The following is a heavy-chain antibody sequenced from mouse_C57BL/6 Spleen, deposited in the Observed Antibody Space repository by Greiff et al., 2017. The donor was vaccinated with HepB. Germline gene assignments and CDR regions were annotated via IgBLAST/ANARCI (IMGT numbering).Heavy chain of an antibody. D-gene: IGHD1-1*01. CDR1: GYTFTSYW. J-gene: IGHJ2*01. V-gene: IGHV1-50*01. CDR2: IDPSDSYT. Sequence: QVQLQQPGAELVKPGASVKLSCKASGYTFTSYWMQWVKQRPGQGLEWIGEIDPSDSYTNYNQKFKGKATLTVDTSSSTAYMQLSSLTSEDSAVYYCARSYYDGSRNYFDYWGQGTTLTVSS. CDR3: ARSYYDGSRNYFDY.